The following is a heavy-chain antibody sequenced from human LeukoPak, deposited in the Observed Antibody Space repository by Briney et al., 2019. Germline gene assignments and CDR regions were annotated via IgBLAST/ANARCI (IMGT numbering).Heavy chain of an antibody. CDR1: GFTFSDYY. J-gene: IGHJ4*02. CDR2: ISGSGSTK. CDR3: ARVGSIAAAGTPDY. V-gene: IGHV3-11*01. Sequence: GGSLRLSCGASGFTFSDYYMSWIREAPGKGLEWVSHISGSGSTKIYADSVKGRFTISRDNAENSLYLQVNSLRAEDTAVYYCARVGSIAAAGTPDYWGQGTLVTVSS. D-gene: IGHD6-13*01.